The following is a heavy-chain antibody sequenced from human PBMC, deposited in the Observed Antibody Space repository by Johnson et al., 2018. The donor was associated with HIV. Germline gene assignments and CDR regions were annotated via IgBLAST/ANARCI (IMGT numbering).Heavy chain of an antibody. V-gene: IGHV3-7*01. CDR1: GFTFSSYW. D-gene: IGHD6-13*01. Sequence: VQLVESGGGLVQPGGSLRLSCAASGFTFSSYWMSWVRQAPGKGLEWVANIKQDGSEKYYVDSVKGRFTISRDNAKNSLYLQRNSLRAEDTAVYYCAREVAAVGDAFDIWGQGTMVTVSS. CDR2: IKQDGSEK. CDR3: AREVAAVGDAFDI. J-gene: IGHJ3*02.